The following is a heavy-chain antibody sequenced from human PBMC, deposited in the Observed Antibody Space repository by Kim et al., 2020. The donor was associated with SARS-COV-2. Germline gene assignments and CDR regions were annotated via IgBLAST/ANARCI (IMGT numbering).Heavy chain of an antibody. Sequence: SETLSLTCTVSGGSISSSSYYWGWIRQPPGKGLEWIGSIYYSGSTYYNPSLKSRVTISVDTSKNQFSLKLSSVTAADTAVYYCARHQNSDLEWLPLVHYGMDVWGQGTTVTVSS. CDR1: GGSISSSSYY. J-gene: IGHJ6*02. V-gene: IGHV4-39*01. CDR3: ARHQNSDLEWLPLVHYGMDV. CDR2: IYYSGST. D-gene: IGHD3-3*01.